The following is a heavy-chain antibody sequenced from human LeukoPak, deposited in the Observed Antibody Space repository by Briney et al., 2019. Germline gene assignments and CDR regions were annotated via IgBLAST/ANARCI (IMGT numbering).Heavy chain of an antibody. J-gene: IGHJ4*02. CDR2: IFNRGST. CDR1: GVSISSDY. D-gene: IGHD5-18*01. Sequence: SETLSLTCTVSGVSISSDYWSWIRQSPGKGLEWIGYIFNRGSTNYSPSLKSRVTMSVDASKNQFSLKLSSVTAADTAVYYCARDTAIFEYWGQGTLVSVSS. V-gene: IGHV4-59*01. CDR3: ARDTAIFEY.